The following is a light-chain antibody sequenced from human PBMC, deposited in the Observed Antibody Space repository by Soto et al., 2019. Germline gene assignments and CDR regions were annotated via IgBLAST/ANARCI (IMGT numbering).Light chain of an antibody. J-gene: IGKJ1*01. CDR3: QQADSFPQT. Sequence: DIQMTQSPSTLSASVGDRVTITCRASQSISSWLAWYQQKPGKGPNLLIYAASSLESGVPSRFSGSGSGTDFTLTISSLQPEDFATYYCQQADSFPQTFGQGTKV. CDR1: QSISSW. V-gene: IGKV1-12*01. CDR2: AAS.